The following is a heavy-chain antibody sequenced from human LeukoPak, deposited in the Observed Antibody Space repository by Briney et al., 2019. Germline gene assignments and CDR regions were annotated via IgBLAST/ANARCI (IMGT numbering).Heavy chain of an antibody. CDR2: INHSGST. CDR3: ARGNCSSTSCYRYFDY. J-gene: IGHJ4*02. V-gene: IGHV4-34*01. CDR1: GGSFSGYY. Sequence: SETLSLTCAVYGGSFSGYYWGWIRQPPGKGLEWIGEINHSGSTNYNPSLKSRVTISVDTSKNQFSLKLSSVTAADTAVYYCARGNCSSTSCYRYFDYWGQGTLVTVSS. D-gene: IGHD2-2*01.